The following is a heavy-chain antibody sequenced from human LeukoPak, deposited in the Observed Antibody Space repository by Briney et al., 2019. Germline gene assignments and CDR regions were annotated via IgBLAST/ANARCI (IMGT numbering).Heavy chain of an antibody. Sequence: GGSLRLSCVASRFTFSNYWMSWVRQAPVKGLEWVANINQDGSKKVYADSMKGRFTISRDNAKESLYLQLNSLRADDTAVYYCAKWGPHCVGDYCPALDSWGQGTLVTVSS. V-gene: IGHV3-7*01. CDR2: INQDGSKK. J-gene: IGHJ4*02. D-gene: IGHD2-21*02. CDR3: AKWGPHCVGDYCPALDS. CDR1: RFTFSNYW.